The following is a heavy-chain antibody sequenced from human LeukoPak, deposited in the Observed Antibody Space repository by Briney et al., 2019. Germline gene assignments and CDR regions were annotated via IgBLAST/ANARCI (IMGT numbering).Heavy chain of an antibody. CDR1: GFTFSSYS. Sequence: PGGSLRLSCAASGFTFSSYSMNWVRQAPGKGLEWVAVISYDGSNKYYADSVKGRFTISRDNSKNTLYLQMNSLRAEDTAVYYCARVSIAAAADYWGQGTLVTVSS. J-gene: IGHJ4*02. CDR2: ISYDGSNK. CDR3: ARVSIAAAADY. V-gene: IGHV3-30*03. D-gene: IGHD6-13*01.